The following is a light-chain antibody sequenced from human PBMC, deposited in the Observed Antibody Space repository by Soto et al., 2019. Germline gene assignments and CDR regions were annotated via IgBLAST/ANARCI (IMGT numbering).Light chain of an antibody. Sequence: QSVLTQPPSASGTPGQRVIVSCSGSSSNIASNTVNWYQQLPGTAPKLLIYSNDQRPSGVPDRFSASKSGTSASLAISGLQSEDEADYYCASWDDSLNGHVFGTGTKVTVL. CDR2: SND. V-gene: IGLV1-44*01. CDR1: SSNIASNT. CDR3: ASWDDSLNGHV. J-gene: IGLJ1*01.